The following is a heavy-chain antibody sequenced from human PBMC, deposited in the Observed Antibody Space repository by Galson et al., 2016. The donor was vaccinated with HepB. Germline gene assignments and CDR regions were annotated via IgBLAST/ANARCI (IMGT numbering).Heavy chain of an antibody. CDR2: IYHSGNI. J-gene: IGHJ3*02. D-gene: IGHD6-19*01. CDR3: ATDSSGWYRGASDI. V-gene: IGHV4-4*02. CDR1: AGSIGSSKW. Sequence: ETLSLTCAVSAGSIGSSKWWSWVRQPPGKGLEWIGEIYHSGNINYNPSLKSRVTISVDKSKNHFSLKLTSVTAADTAVYYCATDSSGWYRGASDIWGQGTMVTVSS.